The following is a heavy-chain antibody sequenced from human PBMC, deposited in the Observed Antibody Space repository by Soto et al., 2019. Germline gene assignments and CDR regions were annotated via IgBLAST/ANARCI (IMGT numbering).Heavy chain of an antibody. J-gene: IGHJ4*02. CDR1: GGTFNSYV. V-gene: IGHV1-69*01. D-gene: IGHD3-22*01. CDR2: IIPFFGTA. CDR3: AGTHFDTSGYYPSALEY. Sequence: QVQLVQSGAEVKKPGSSVKVSCKASGGTFNSYVINWERQAPGQGLEWMGGIIPFFGTAEYAQKFQGRVTITADEAASTAYMELSSLKPGDTAVYYCAGTHFDTSGYYPSALEYWGQGTQVSVSS.